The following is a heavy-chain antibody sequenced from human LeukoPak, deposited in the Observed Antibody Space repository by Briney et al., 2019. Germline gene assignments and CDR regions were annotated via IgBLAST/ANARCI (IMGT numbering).Heavy chain of an antibody. CDR1: GFTFSGYA. CDR3: AKESPHFDY. Sequence: GGSLRLSCVASGFTFSGYAMSWVRQAPGKGLEWVSVISGNSISTYYADSAKGRFTISRDNSKNTLYLQMNSLRAEDTAVYYCAKESPHFDYWGQGTLVTVSS. CDR2: ISGNSIST. J-gene: IGHJ4*02. V-gene: IGHV3-23*01.